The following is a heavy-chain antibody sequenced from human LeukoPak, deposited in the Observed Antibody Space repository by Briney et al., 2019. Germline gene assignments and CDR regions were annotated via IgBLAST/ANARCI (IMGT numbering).Heavy chain of an antibody. CDR2: IIGSGGTT. CDR1: GFTFNNYA. CDR3: VKGGGYSYSYAMDV. V-gene: IGHV3-23*01. J-gene: IGHJ6*02. D-gene: IGHD2-15*01. Sequence: GWSLRLSCAASGFTFNNYAMSWVRQAPGKGLEWVSSIIGSGGTTYTADSVKGRFIISRDNSRNTLFLQMYILSTDDTAVYFCVKGGGYSYSYAMDVWGQGTTVTVSS.